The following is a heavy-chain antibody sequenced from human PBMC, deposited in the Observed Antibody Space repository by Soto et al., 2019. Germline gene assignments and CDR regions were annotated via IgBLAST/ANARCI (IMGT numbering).Heavy chain of an antibody. CDR2: IYTRGST. J-gene: IGHJ5*02. V-gene: IGHV4-4*07. CDR1: GGSISTYY. D-gene: IGHD6-19*01. Sequence: SETLSLTCTVSGGSISTYYWSWIRQPAGKGLEWIGRIYTRGSTNYNPSLKSRVTMSVDTSKNQFSLKLSSVTAADTGVYYCAKVGMVGTVLGSWFDPWGQGILVTGSS. CDR3: AKVGMVGTVLGSWFDP.